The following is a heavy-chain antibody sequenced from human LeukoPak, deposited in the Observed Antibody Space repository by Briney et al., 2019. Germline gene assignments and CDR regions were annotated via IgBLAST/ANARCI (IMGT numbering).Heavy chain of an antibody. CDR1: GFTFSSYS. D-gene: IGHD5-24*01. CDR3: VKDDGWVQYAN. J-gene: IGHJ4*02. CDR2: ISSSSSYI. Sequence: GGSLRLSCAASGFTFSSYSMNWVRQAPGKGLEWVSSISSSSSYIYYADSVKGRFTISRDNAKNSLYLQMNSLRAEDTAVYYCVKDDGWVQYANWGQGTLVTVSS. V-gene: IGHV3-21*01.